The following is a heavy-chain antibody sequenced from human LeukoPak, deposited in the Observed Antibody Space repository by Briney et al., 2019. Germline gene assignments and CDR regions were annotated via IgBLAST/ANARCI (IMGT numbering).Heavy chain of an antibody. CDR1: GYTFTSYG. D-gene: IGHD2-15*01. V-gene: IGHV1-18*01. J-gene: IGHJ4*02. Sequence: ASVTVTCKASGYTFTSYGISWLRPAPGQGLEWMGWISAYNGNTNYAQKLQGRVTMTTDTSTSTAYMELRSLRSDDTAVYYCARNTCSGGSCYSDYWGQGTLVTVSS. CDR2: ISAYNGNT. CDR3: ARNTCSGGSCYSDY.